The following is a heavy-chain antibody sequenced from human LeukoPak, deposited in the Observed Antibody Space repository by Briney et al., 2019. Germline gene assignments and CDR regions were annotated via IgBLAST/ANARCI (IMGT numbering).Heavy chain of an antibody. D-gene: IGHD4-23*01. CDR3: AKLNVYGGNPPVDY. CDR2: ITGSGGTT. J-gene: IGHJ4*02. Sequence: GGSLRLSCAASGFTFSSYAMSWVRQAPGKGLEWVSAITGSGGTTYYADSVKGRFTISRDNSNSALYLQMNSLRAEDTAIYYCAKLNVYGGNPPVDYWGQGTLVTVSS. V-gene: IGHV3-23*01. CDR1: GFTFSSYA.